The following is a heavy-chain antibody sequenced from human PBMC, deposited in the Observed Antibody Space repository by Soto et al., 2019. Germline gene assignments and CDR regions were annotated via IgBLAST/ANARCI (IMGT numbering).Heavy chain of an antibody. Sequence: GASVKXSCKASGYSFTSYGISWVRQAPGQGLEWMGWISAYNGNTNYAQKLQGRVTMTTDTSRNQFSLKLSSLTAADTAVYYCARGYCSSTICYIWDNWFDPWGQGTLVTVSS. CDR3: ARGYCSSTICYIWDNWFDP. CDR1: GYSFTSYG. D-gene: IGHD2-2*02. V-gene: IGHV1-18*01. CDR2: ISAYNGNT. J-gene: IGHJ5*02.